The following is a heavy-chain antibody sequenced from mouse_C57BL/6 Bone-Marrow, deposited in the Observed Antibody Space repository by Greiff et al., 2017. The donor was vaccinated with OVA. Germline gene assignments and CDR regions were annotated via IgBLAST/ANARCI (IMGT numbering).Heavy chain of an antibody. Sequence: QVQLQQSGPELVKPGASVKISCKASGYSFTSYYIHWVKQRPGQGLEWIGWIYPGSGNTKYNEKFKGKATLTADTPSSTAYMQLSSRISEDSAFYYYARSDYDYWYFDVWGTGTTVTVSS. J-gene: IGHJ1*03. CDR2: IYPGSGNT. D-gene: IGHD2-4*01. CDR1: GYSFTSYY. V-gene: IGHV1-66*01. CDR3: ARSDYDYWYFDV.